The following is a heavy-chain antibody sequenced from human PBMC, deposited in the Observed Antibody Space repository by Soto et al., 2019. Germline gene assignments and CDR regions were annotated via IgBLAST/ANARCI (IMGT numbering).Heavy chain of an antibody. CDR1: GGSVSSNSYY. J-gene: IGHJ4*02. CDR3: AAGWNLRPLDY. Sequence: QVQLQESGPGLVKPSETLSLTCAVSGGSVSSNSYYWSWIRQPPGKGLEWIAYIYYSGGTNYNPSLKSRVTISVDTSKNQFSLKLSSVTAADTAVYYCAAGWNLRPLDYWGQGTLVTVSS. V-gene: IGHV4-61*01. D-gene: IGHD1-1*01. CDR2: IYYSGGT.